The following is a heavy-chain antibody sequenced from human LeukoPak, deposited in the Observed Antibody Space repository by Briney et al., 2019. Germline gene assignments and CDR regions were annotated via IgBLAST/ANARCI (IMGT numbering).Heavy chain of an antibody. J-gene: IGHJ4*02. D-gene: IGHD3-10*01. CDR1: GFSFGSHW. CDR2: IRQDGGIK. V-gene: IGHV3-7*01. CDR3: TRMPGSGRQASYDS. Sequence: GGSLRLSCAASGFSFGSHWMTWVRQAPGKGLEWVANIRQDGGIKYYVDSVKGRFTVSRDNAKNSLYLQMNSLRAEDMAVYFCTRMPGSGRQASYDSWGQGTLVTVSS.